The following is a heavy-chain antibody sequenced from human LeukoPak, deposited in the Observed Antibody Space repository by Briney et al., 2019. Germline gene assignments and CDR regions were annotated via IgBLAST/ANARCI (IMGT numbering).Heavy chain of an antibody. CDR1: GFPFSTYA. D-gene: IGHD3-16*01. Sequence: GGSLRLSCAASGFPFSTYAMSWVRQAPGKGLEWVARITSDGSSTSHADSVKGRFTISRDNAKNTLYLQMNSLRAEDTAVYYCARDYAVGESFDIWGQGTTVTVSS. CDR2: ITSDGSST. J-gene: IGHJ3*02. V-gene: IGHV3-74*01. CDR3: ARDYAVGESFDI.